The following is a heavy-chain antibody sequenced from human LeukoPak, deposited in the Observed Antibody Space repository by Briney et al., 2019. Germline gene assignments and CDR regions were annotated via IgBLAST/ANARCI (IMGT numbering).Heavy chain of an antibody. J-gene: IGHJ5*02. CDR2: INHSGST. D-gene: IGHD5-24*01. CDR3: ARGAGRRWLHQNWFDP. CDR1: GGSFSGYY. Sequence: SETLSLTCAVYGGSFSGYYWSWLRQPPGKGLEWIGEINHSGSTNYNPSLKSRVTISVDTSKNQFSLKLSSVTAADTAVYYCARGAGRRWLHQNWFDPWGQGTLVTVSS. V-gene: IGHV4-34*01.